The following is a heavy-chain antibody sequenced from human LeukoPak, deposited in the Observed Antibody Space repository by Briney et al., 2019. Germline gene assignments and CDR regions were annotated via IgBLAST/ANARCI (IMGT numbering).Heavy chain of an antibody. Sequence: GGSLRLSCAASGFTFSDYSMHWVRQAPGKGLEWVSSISRGSTYKYSADSLKGRFTISRDNAKNSLYLQMNSLRAEDSAVYYCTRGPTLIGVAGTWPLDYWGPGTLVTASS. J-gene: IGHJ4*02. CDR3: TRGPTLIGVAGTWPLDY. CDR2: ISRGSTYK. V-gene: IGHV3-21*01. D-gene: IGHD6-19*01. CDR1: GFTFSDYS.